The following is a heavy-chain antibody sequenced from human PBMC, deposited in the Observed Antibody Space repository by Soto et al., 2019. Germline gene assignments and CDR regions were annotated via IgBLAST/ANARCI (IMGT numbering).Heavy chain of an antibody. J-gene: IGHJ4*02. D-gene: IGHD2-8*01. V-gene: IGHV3-74*01. CDR3: VRGTNGWRGMDY. Sequence: PGGSLRLSCATSGFTLSSYPIHWVRQAPGKGPVWVSRITEDGSGTTYADSVKGRFTVTRDNAKNTMYLQMSGLGAEDTAVYHCVRGTNGWRGMDYWGQGTLVTAPQ. CDR1: GFTLSSYP. CDR2: ITEDGSGT.